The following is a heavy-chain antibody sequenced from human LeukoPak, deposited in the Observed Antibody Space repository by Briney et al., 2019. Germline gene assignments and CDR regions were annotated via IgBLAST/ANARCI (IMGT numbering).Heavy chain of an antibody. D-gene: IGHD6-19*01. CDR3: AADLGVAGPFDY. J-gene: IGHJ4*02. CDR2: IVVGSGNT. Sequence: GASVKVSCKASGFTFTSSAMQWVQQARGQRLEWIGWIVVGSGNTNYAQKFQERVTITRDMSTSTAYMELSSLRSEDTAVYYCAADLGVAGPFDYWGQGTLVTVSS. CDR1: GFTFTSSA. V-gene: IGHV1-58*02.